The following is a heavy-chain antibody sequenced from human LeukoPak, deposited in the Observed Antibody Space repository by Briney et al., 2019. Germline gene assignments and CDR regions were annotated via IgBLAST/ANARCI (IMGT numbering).Heavy chain of an antibody. J-gene: IGHJ4*02. CDR3: ASSGRLARY. D-gene: IGHD3-10*01. Sequence: GGSLRLSCAASGFTFNAFPMNWVRQAPGKGLEWVSSISSSSSYIYYADSVRGRFTISRDNAKNSLYLQMNSLRAEDTAVYYCASSGRLARYWGQGTLVTVSS. V-gene: IGHV3-21*01. CDR1: GFTFNAFP. CDR2: ISSSSSYI.